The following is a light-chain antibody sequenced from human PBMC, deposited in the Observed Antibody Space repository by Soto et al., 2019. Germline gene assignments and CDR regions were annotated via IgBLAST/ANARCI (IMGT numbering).Light chain of an antibody. CDR2: DAS. J-gene: IGKJ4*01. Sequence: EIVLTQSPATLSMSPGERATLSCRASQSVSTYLAWYHQKPGQAPRLLIYDASNRATGIPARFSGSGYRTSFPLTICPLHPHAFSFFYCHHPSHLPLSFGDGPKVDIK. V-gene: IGKV3-11*01. CDR3: HHPSHLPLS. CDR1: QSVSTY.